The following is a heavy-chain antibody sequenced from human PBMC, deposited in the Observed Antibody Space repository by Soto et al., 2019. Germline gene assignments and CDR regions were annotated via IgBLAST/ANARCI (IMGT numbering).Heavy chain of an antibody. V-gene: IGHV1-3*01. J-gene: IGHJ2*01. CDR2: INAGNGNT. Sequence: QVQLVQSGAEVKKPGASVKVSCKASGYTFTSYAMHWVRQAPGQRLEWMGWINAGNGNTKYSQKFQGRVIITRDTSASTAYMELSSLRSEDTAVYYCAREGYCSGGSCQNWYFDLWGRGTLVTVSS. CDR1: GYTFTSYA. CDR3: AREGYCSGGSCQNWYFDL. D-gene: IGHD2-15*01.